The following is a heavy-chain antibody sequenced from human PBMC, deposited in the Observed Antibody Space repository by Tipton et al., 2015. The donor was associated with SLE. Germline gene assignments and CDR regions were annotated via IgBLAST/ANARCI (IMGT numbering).Heavy chain of an antibody. CDR2: INSDGSST. Sequence: SLRLSCAASGFTFSSYWMHWVRQAPGKGLVWVSRINSDGSSTTYAASVKGRFTIYRDNAKNTLYLQMNSLRAEDTAVYYCARGLDGSVSGPDYFHHWGQGTLVTVSS. J-gene: IGHJ1*01. D-gene: IGHD6-19*01. CDR1: GFTFSSYW. CDR3: ARGLDGSVSGPDYFHH. V-gene: IGHV3-74*03.